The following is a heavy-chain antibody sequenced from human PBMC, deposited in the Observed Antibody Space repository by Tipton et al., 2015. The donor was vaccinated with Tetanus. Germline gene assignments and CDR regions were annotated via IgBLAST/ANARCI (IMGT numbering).Heavy chain of an antibody. Sequence: GSLRLSCAASGFTFSSYAMSWVRQAPGKGLEWVSAISGSGGSTYYADSVKGRFTISRDNSKNTLYLQMNSLRAEDTAVYYCAKYSGYSLQLSYYFDYWGQGTLVTVSS. D-gene: IGHD3-22*01. CDR3: AKYSGYSLQLSYYFDY. CDR1: GFTFSSYA. CDR2: ISGSGGST. J-gene: IGHJ4*02. V-gene: IGHV3-23*01.